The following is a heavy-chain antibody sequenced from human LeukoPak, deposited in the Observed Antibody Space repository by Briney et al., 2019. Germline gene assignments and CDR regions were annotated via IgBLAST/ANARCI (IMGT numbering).Heavy chain of an antibody. D-gene: IGHD6-19*01. CDR1: GGSISSGGYY. J-gene: IGHJ4*02. V-gene: IGHV4-31*03. CDR3: ARGGSSVPFDY. Sequence: PSQTLSLTCTVSGGSISSGGYYWSWIRLHPGKGLEWIGYIYYSGSTYYNPSLKSRVTISVDTSKNQFSLKLSSVTAADTAVYYCARGGSSVPFDYWGQGTLVTVSS. CDR2: IYYSGST.